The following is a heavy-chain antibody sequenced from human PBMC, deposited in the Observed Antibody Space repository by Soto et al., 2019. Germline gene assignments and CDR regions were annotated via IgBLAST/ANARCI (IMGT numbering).Heavy chain of an antibody. Sequence: QVQLVQSGDEVKKPGASVKVSCKASGYIFVNYGIAWVRQAPGQGLEWMGWISPYTGNTHSASKVQGRLTMTTDTSTSTAYMDLASLTSDDTAVYYCVMVDKYGTPTPQDVWGQGTTVTVSS. CDR3: VMVDKYGTPTPQDV. V-gene: IGHV1-18*01. CDR1: GYIFVNYG. CDR2: ISPYTGNT. J-gene: IGHJ6*02. D-gene: IGHD5-12*01.